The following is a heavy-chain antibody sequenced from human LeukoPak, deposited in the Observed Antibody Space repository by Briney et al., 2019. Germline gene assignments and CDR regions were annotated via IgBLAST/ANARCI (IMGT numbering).Heavy chain of an antibody. J-gene: IGHJ3*02. V-gene: IGHV4-30-4*08. CDR1: GGSISSGDYY. Sequence: SQTLSLTCTVSGGSISSGDYYWSWIRQPPGKGLEWIGYIYYSGSTYYNPSLKSRVTISVDTSKNQFSLKLSSVTAADTAVYYCATAHLNYYDSSGYYPNDAFDIWGQGTMVTVSS. CDR2: IYYSGST. CDR3: ATAHLNYYDSSGYYPNDAFDI. D-gene: IGHD3-22*01.